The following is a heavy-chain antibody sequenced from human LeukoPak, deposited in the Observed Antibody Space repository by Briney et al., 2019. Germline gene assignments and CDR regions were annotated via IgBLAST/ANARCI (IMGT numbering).Heavy chain of an antibody. D-gene: IGHD2-8*01. CDR1: GLTFSTQA. CDR3: ARGSNYAFDI. Sequence: GGSLRLSCVASGLTFSTQAMDWVRQPPGKGLEWISFIPHTSSPIWYAETVKGRFTISRDNAKNSLYLQMSGLRDDDTAVYYCARGSNYAFDIWGQGTLVTVSS. V-gene: IGHV3-48*02. J-gene: IGHJ3*02. CDR2: IPHTSSPI.